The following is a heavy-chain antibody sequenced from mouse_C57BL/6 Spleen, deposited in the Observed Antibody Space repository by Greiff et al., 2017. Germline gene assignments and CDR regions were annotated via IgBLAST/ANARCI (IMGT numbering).Heavy chain of an antibody. D-gene: IGHD2-1*01. Sequence: DVKLQESGPGMVKPSQSLSLTCTVTGYSITSGYDWHWIRHFPGNKLEWMGYISYSGSTNYNPSLKSRISITHDTSKNHFFLKLNSVTTEDTATYYCARASGNYVFYYAMDYWGQGTSVTVSS. CDR3: ARASGNYVFYYAMDY. J-gene: IGHJ4*01. CDR2: ISYSGST. V-gene: IGHV3-1*01. CDR1: GYSITSGYD.